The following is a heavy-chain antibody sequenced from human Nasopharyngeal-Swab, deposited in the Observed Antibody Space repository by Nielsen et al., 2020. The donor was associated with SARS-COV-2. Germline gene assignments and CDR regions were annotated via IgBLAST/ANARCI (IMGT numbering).Heavy chain of an antibody. V-gene: IGHV3-30-3*01. CDR1: GFTFSSYA. Sequence: GESLKISCAASGFTFSSYAMHWVRQAPGKGLEWVAVISYDGINKYYADSVKGRFTISRDNSKNTLYLQMNSLRAEDTAVYYCARDGYSSSTPRTYYLDYWGQGTLVTVSS. CDR2: ISYDGINK. J-gene: IGHJ4*02. CDR3: ARDGYSSSTPRTYYLDY. D-gene: IGHD6-13*01.